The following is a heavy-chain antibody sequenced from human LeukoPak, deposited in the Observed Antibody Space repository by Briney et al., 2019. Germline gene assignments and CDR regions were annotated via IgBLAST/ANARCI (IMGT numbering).Heavy chain of an antibody. CDR1: GFTFSSYA. CDR2: ISYDGSNK. D-gene: IGHD4-11*01. Sequence: PGRSLRLSCAASGFTFSSYAMHWVRQAPGKGLEWVAVISYDGSNKYYADSVKGRFTISRDNAKNSLYLQMNSLRAEDTAVYYCARERGYSKNNWFDPWGQGTLVTVSS. CDR3: ARERGYSKNNWFDP. V-gene: IGHV3-30-3*01. J-gene: IGHJ5*02.